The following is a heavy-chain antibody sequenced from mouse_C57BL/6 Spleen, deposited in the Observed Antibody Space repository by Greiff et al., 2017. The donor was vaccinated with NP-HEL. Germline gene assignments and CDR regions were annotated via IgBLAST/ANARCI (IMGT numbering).Heavy chain of an antibody. CDR2: ISSGSSTI. J-gene: IGHJ4*01. Sequence: EVKLVESGGGLVKPGGSLKLSCAASGFTFSDYGMHWVRQAPEKGLEWVAYISSGSSTIYYADTVKGRFTISRDNAKNTLFLQMTSLRSEDTAMYYCARGDMNGYYYYAMDYWGQGTSVTVSS. CDR1: GFTFSDYG. D-gene: IGHD2-3*01. CDR3: ARGDMNGYYYYAMDY. V-gene: IGHV5-17*01.